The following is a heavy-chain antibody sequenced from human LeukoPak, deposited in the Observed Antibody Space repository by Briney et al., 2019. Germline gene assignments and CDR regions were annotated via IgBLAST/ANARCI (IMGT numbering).Heavy chain of an antibody. CDR3: ARGVRYQLLSSLVY. D-gene: IGHD2-2*01. CDR1: GGSFSGYY. V-gene: IGHV4-34*01. J-gene: IGHJ4*02. CDR2: INHSGST. Sequence: SETLSLTCALYGGSFSGYYWSWIRQPPGGGLEWIGEINHSGSTNYNPSLKSRVTISVDTSKNQFSLKLSSVTAADTAVYYCARGVRYQLLSSLVYWGQGTLVTVSS.